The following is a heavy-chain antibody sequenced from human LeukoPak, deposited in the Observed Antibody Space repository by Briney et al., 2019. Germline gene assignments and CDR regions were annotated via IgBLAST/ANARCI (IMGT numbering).Heavy chain of an antibody. CDR3: ARDLVTVTKGFDI. V-gene: IGHV4-59*11. CDR1: GGSISSHY. J-gene: IGHJ3*02. CDR2: ISYRGST. D-gene: IGHD4-17*01. Sequence: PSETLSLTCTVSGGSISSHYWTWIRQPPGKGLERIGYISYRGSTNYNPSLKSRVTISIDTSKNQFSLRLSSVTAADTAVYCARDLVTVTKGFDIWGQGTMVSVSS.